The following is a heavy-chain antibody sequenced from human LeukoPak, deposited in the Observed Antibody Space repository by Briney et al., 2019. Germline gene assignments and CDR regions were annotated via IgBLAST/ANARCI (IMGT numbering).Heavy chain of an antibody. CDR1: GGSISSSSYC. D-gene: IGHD2-15*01. V-gene: IGHV4-39*07. CDR2: IYYRGST. J-gene: IGHJ4*02. CDR3: ARDRGYCSGGSCYDFDY. Sequence: SETLSLTCTVSGGSISSSSYCWGWIRQPPGKGLERIGSIYYRGSTYYYPSLKRRVTISVDTSKNQFSLKLSSVTAADTAVYYCARDRGYCSGGSCYDFDYWGQGTLVTVSS.